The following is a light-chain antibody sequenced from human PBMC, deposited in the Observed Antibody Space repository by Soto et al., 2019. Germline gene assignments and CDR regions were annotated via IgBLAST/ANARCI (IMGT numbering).Light chain of an antibody. CDR3: QQSGSALKT. CDR2: GGS. Sequence: EIVLTQSPGTLSLSPGERVTLSCRASQSVRSNFLAWYQQRPGQAPRLLIYGGSSRATGIPDRFSGSGSGTDFSLIISRLEPEDCAVYYCQQSGSALKTFGQGTKVEIK. CDR1: QSVRSNF. V-gene: IGKV3-20*01. J-gene: IGKJ1*01.